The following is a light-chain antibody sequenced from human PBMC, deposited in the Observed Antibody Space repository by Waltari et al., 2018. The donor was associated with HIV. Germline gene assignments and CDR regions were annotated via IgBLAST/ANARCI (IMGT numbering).Light chain of an antibody. J-gene: IGKJ3*01. V-gene: IGKV1-39*01. CDR1: QSIATH. Sequence: DIQMTQYPSSQSASVGDTITITCRASQSIATHLNWYQQKLGKVPKVLIYGASTLQSGAPSRFSGSGSGTHFTLTITNLQPEDFATYFCQQSDRYPLTFTPGTKVDVK. CDR2: GAS. CDR3: QQSDRYPLT.